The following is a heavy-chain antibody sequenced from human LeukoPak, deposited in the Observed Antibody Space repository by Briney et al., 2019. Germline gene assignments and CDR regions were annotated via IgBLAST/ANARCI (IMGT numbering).Heavy chain of an antibody. Sequence: SVKVSCKTSGGTFTSYAITWVRQAPGQGLEWMGKIIPISGTTNYAQKFQGRVTFTADESTSAAYMELSSLRSEDTALYYCARKLRLGGNWFDPWGQGTLVTVSS. CDR2: IIPISGTT. D-gene: IGHD1-26*01. V-gene: IGHV1-69*13. CDR3: ARKLRLGGNWFDP. J-gene: IGHJ5*02. CDR1: GGTFTSYA.